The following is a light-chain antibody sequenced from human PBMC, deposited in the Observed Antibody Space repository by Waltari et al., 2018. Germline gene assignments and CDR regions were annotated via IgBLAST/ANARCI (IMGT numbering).Light chain of an antibody. J-gene: IGKJ4*01. CDR1: QSVSSY. CDR3: QQRTNWPLT. V-gene: IGKV3-11*01. CDR2: DAS. Sequence: EIVLTQSPATLSLSPGERATLPCRASQSVSSYLAWFPQKPGQAPRLLIYDASNRATCIPARFSGSGSGTDFTLTISSLEPEDFAVYYCQQRTNWPLTFGGGTKVEIK.